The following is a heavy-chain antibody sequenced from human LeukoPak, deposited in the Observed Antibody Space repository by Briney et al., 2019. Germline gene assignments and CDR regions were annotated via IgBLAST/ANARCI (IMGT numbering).Heavy chain of an antibody. J-gene: IGHJ4*02. Sequence: GASVKVSCKASGYTFTGYYMHWVRQAPGQGLEWMGWINPNSGGTNYAQKFQGRVTMTRDTSISTAYMELSRLRSDDTAVYYCARVEYYYGSGSSFDYWGQGTLVTVSS. D-gene: IGHD3-10*01. CDR2: INPNSGGT. V-gene: IGHV1-2*02. CDR1: GYTFTGYY. CDR3: ARVEYYYGSGSSFDY.